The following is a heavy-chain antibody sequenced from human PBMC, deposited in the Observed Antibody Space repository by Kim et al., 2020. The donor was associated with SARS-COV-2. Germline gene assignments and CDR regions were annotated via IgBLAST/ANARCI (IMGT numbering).Heavy chain of an antibody. CDR2: IIPIFGTA. J-gene: IGHJ4*02. D-gene: IGHD4-17*01. CDR1: GGTFSSYA. CDR3: ARGKLVAKTEDYGGFDY. Sequence: SVKVSCKASGGTFSSYAISWVRQAPGQGLEWMGWIIPIFGTANYAQKFQGRVTITADESTSTAYMELSSLRSEDTAVYYCARGKLVAKTEDYGGFDYWGQGTLVTVSS. V-gene: IGHV1-69*13.